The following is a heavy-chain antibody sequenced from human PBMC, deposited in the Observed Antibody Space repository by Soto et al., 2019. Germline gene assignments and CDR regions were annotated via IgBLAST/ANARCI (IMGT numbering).Heavy chain of an antibody. CDR2: ISSSGSTI. Sequence: GGSLRLSCAASGFTFSDYYMSWIRQAPGKGLEWVSYISSSGSTIYYADSVKGRFTISRDNAKNSLYLQMNSLIAEDTAAYYCAGETGRDAFDIWGQGTMVTVSS. CDR1: GFTFSDYY. D-gene: IGHD3-9*01. CDR3: AGETGRDAFDI. V-gene: IGHV3-11*01. J-gene: IGHJ3*02.